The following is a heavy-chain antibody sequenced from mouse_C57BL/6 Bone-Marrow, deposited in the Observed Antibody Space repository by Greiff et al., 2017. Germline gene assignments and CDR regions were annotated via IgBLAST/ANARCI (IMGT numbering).Heavy chain of an antibody. J-gene: IGHJ2*01. V-gene: IGHV1-22*01. Sequence: VQLQQSGPELVKPGASVKMSCKASGYTFTDYNMHWVKQSHGKSLEWIGYINPNNGGTSYNQKFKGKATLTVNKSSSTAYMELRSLTSEDSAVYYCARQNYYGSSYGDYWGQGTTLTVSS. CDR3: ARQNYYGSSYGDY. CDR1: GYTFTDYN. D-gene: IGHD1-1*01. CDR2: INPNNGGT.